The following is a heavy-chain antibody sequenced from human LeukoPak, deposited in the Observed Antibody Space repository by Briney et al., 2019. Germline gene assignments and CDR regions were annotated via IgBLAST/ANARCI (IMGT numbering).Heavy chain of an antibody. CDR1: GFTFSSYA. J-gene: IGHJ6*03. V-gene: IGHV3-30*14. D-gene: IGHD4-17*01. CDR3: ARLGPVNKDHYIDV. CDR2: ISYDGSNK. Sequence: GGSLRLSCAASGFTFSSYAMHWVRQAPGKGLEWVAVISYDGSNKYYADSVKGRFTISRDNADNSLYLQMNSLGAEDTAVYFCARLGPVNKDHYIDVGGKGTTVTISS.